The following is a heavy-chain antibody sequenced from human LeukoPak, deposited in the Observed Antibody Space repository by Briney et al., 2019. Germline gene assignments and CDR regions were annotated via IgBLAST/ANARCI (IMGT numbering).Heavy chain of an antibody. CDR1: GGSFSGYY. CDR3: ARGGRTSYSSSWYRQTWYFDY. CDR2: INHSGST. J-gene: IGHJ4*02. D-gene: IGHD6-13*01. Sequence: PSETLSLTCAVYGGSFSGYYWSWIRQPPGKGLEWIGEINHSGSTNYNLSLKSRVTISVDTSKNQFSLKLSSVTAADTAVYYCARGGRTSYSSSWYRQTWYFDYWGQGTLVTVSS. V-gene: IGHV4-34*01.